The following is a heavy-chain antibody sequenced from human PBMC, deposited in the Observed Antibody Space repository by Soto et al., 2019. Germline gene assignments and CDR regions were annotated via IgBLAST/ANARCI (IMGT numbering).Heavy chain of an antibody. Sequence: QVQLQQWGAGLLKPLETLSLTCVVYDGSFSFYYWSWIRQSPGKGLEWIGEINHGGSTNYNPSLKSRVTISVDTSKSQFSLKLSSVTAADAAVYYCAREIDHYDSGRPGDVWGQGTTVTVSS. CDR2: INHGGST. J-gene: IGHJ6*02. D-gene: IGHD3-10*01. V-gene: IGHV4-34*01. CDR3: AREIDHYDSGRPGDV. CDR1: DGSFSFYY.